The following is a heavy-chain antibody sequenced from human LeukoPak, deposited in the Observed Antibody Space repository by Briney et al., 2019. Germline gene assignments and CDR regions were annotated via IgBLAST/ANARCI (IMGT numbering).Heavy chain of an antibody. J-gene: IGHJ6*03. CDR2: IYYSGST. CDR3: ARAVFYDFWSGHYMDV. V-gene: IGHV4-59*01. CDR1: GGSISSYY. Sequence: PSETLSLTCTVSGGSISSYYWSWIRQPPGKGLEWIGYIYYSGSTNYNPSLKSRVTISVDTSKNQFSLKLSSVTAADTAVYYCARAVFYDFWSGHYMDVWGKGTTVTVSS. D-gene: IGHD3-3*01.